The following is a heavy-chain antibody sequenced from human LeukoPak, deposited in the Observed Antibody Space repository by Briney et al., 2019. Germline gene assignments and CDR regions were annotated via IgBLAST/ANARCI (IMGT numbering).Heavy chain of an antibody. CDR1: GFTFNNYF. J-gene: IGHJ4*02. D-gene: IGHD2-2*01. CDR3: ARYCCGASCYSGLDY. Sequence: GGSLRLSCAASGFTFNNYFMTWVRQAPGKGLEWVSTISSSAVSTYYADFVKGLFTISRDNSKNTLYLQMNSLRADDTAVYYCARYCCGASCYSGLDYWGQGTLITVSS. V-gene: IGHV3-23*01. CDR2: ISSSAVST.